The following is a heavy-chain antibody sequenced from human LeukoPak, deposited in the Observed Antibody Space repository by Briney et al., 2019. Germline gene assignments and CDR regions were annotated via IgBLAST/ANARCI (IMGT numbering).Heavy chain of an antibody. CDR1: GGSISSGSYC. CDR2: IYTSGST. D-gene: IGHD5-18*01. CDR3: AREDVDTAMVLDY. V-gene: IGHV4-61*02. Sequence: SQTLSLTCTVSGGSISSGSYCWSWIRQPAGKGLEWIGRIYTSGSTNYNPSLKSRVTISVDTSKNQFSLKLSSVTAADTAVYYCAREDVDTAMVLDYWGQGTLVTVPS. J-gene: IGHJ4*02.